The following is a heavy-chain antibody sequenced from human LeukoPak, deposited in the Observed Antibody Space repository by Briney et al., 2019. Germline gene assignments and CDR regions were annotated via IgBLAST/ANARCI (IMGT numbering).Heavy chain of an antibody. CDR1: GFPFSDYW. V-gene: IGHV3-7*03. J-gene: IGHJ4*02. CDR3: SRSLDY. Sequence: GGSLRLSCAASGFPFSDYWMDWVRQAPGKGMEWVANINQDGRIQYYADSVRGRFIISRNNAKNSLYLQIYSLRAEDTAIYFCSRSLDYLGQGALVTVSS. CDR2: INQDGRIQ.